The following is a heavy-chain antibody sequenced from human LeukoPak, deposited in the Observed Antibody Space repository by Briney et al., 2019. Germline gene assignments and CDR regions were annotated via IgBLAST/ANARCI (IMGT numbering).Heavy chain of an antibody. CDR3: AGAVTGYYYGMDA. D-gene: IGHD6-19*01. Sequence: GGSLRLSCAASGFTLRTYAMSWVRQAPGKALEWVSGISDSGGNTYYAGSVRGRFTISRDNSRNTVYLQMYSLGAEDTAVYYCAGAVTGYYYGMDAWGQGTTVTVSS. CDR1: GFTLRTYA. J-gene: IGHJ6*02. CDR2: ISDSGGNT. V-gene: IGHV3-23*01.